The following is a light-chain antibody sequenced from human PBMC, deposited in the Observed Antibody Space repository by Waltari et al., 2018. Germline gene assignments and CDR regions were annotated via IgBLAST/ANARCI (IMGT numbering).Light chain of an antibody. J-gene: IGLJ2*01. V-gene: IGLV2-14*01. Sequence: QSALTQPASVSGSPGQSITISCTGTTRDVGRYNYVSWYQCHPGKAPELISYGVTNRPAGVSDRFSGSKSGNTASLSISGLQPEDEADYYCSSYTSIKTPYVVFGGGTKVTVL. CDR2: GVT. CDR3: SSYTSIKTPYVV. CDR1: TRDVGRYNY.